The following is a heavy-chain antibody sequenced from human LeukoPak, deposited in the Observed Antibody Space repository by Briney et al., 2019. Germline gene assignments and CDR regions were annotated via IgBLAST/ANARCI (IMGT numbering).Heavy chain of an antibody. CDR3: ARHLPYSSGWLGDAFDV. CDR2: IYYSGNT. Sequence: SETLSLTCTVSGGSISSSSYYWDWIRQPPGKGLEWIGSIYYSGNTYYNPSLKSRVTISVDTSKNHFSLKLNSVTAADTAVYYCARHLPYSSGWLGDAFDVWGQGTRVTVSS. J-gene: IGHJ3*01. CDR1: GGSISSSSYY. D-gene: IGHD6-19*01. V-gene: IGHV4-39*07.